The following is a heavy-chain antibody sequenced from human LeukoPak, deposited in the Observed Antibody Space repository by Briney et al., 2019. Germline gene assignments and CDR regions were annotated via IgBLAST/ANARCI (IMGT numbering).Heavy chain of an antibody. CDR2: IYPGDSDT. Sequence: GESLKISCKGSGYKFSSNWIGWVRQMPGKGLEWMGIIYPGDSDTRYSLSFQGQVTISADKSISTAYLQWSSPKASDTAMYYCARHEKAGAAGAYWGQGTLVTVSS. V-gene: IGHV5-51*01. CDR3: ARHEKAGAAGAY. CDR1: GYKFSSNW. J-gene: IGHJ4*02. D-gene: IGHD6-13*01.